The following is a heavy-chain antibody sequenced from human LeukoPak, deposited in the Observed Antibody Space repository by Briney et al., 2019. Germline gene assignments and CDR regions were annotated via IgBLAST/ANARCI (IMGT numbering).Heavy chain of an antibody. CDR3: ARTDMTTLTINY. D-gene: IGHD4-17*01. CDR1: GGSISSYY. CDR2: IYYSGST. Sequence: PSETLSLTCTVSGGSISSYYWSWIRQPPGKGLEWIGYIYYSGSTNYNPSLKSRVTISVDTSKNQLSLRLSSVTAADTAVYYCARTDMTTLTINYWGQGTLVTVSS. V-gene: IGHV4-59*08. J-gene: IGHJ4*02.